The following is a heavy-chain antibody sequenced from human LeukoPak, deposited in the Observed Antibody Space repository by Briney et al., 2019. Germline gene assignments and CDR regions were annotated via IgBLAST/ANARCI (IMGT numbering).Heavy chain of an antibody. CDR2: IRQDGSVK. CDR3: ARDPVGAPYYDS. J-gene: IGHJ4*02. CDR1: AFSFSGYW. V-gene: IGHV3-7*01. D-gene: IGHD1-26*01. Sequence: PGGSLRLSCEAPAFSFSGYWMNWVRQAPGKGLGWVANIRQDGSVKNYVDSVKGRFTISRDNARNSLYLQMNSLRVEDTAVYYCARDPVGAPYYDSWGQGTLVSVSS.